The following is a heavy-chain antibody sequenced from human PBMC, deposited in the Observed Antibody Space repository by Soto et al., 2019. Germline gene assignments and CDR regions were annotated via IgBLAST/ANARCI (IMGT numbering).Heavy chain of an antibody. D-gene: IGHD6-13*01. CDR1: GGSFSGYY. CDR3: ARGQARNSWYFDY. Sequence: QVQLQQWGAGLLKPSETLSLTCAVYGGSFSGYYWSWIRQPPGKGLEWIGEINHSGSTNYNPSLKSRVTISVDTSKNQFSLKLSSVTAADTAVYYCARGQARNSWYFDYWGQGTLVTVSS. V-gene: IGHV4-34*01. CDR2: INHSGST. J-gene: IGHJ4*02.